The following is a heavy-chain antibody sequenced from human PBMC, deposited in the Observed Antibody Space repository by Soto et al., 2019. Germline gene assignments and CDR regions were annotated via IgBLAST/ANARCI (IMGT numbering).Heavy chain of an antibody. J-gene: IGHJ4*02. Sequence: SETLSLTCTVSGGSISSGDYYWSWIRQPPGKGLEWIGYIYYSGSTYYNPSLKSRVTISVDTSKKQFSLKLSSVTAADTAVYYCARGALVPAAEIDYWGQGTLVTVSS. V-gene: IGHV4-30-4*01. D-gene: IGHD2-2*01. CDR1: GGSISSGDYY. CDR2: IYYSGST. CDR3: ARGALVPAAEIDY.